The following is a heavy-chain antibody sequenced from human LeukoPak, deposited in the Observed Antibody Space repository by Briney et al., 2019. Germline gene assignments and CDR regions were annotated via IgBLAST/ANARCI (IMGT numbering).Heavy chain of an antibody. CDR3: AKAMYYYDSSGLSWFDH. V-gene: IGHV3-23*01. J-gene: IGHJ5*02. CDR1: GFTFSSYG. Sequence: GGSLRLSCAASGFTFSSYGMSWIRQAPGKGLEWVSSISGSGGSTYYADSVKGRFTISRDNAKNTLNLQLNSLRAEDNAVYYCAKAMYYYDSSGLSWFDHWGQGTLVTVSS. D-gene: IGHD3-22*01. CDR2: ISGSGGST.